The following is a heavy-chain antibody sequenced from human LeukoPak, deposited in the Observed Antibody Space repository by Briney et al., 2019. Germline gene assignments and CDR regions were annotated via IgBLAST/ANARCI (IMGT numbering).Heavy chain of an antibody. CDR1: GGTFSSYA. V-gene: IGHV1-69*05. CDR3: ARAHWSGYYTYYFDY. Sequence: SVKVSCKASGGTFSSYAISWVRQAPGQGLEWMGGIIPIFGTANYAQKFQGRVTITTDESTSTAYMELSSLRSEDTAVYYCARAHWSGYYTYYFDYWGQGTLVTVSS. D-gene: IGHD3-3*01. CDR2: IIPIFGTA. J-gene: IGHJ4*02.